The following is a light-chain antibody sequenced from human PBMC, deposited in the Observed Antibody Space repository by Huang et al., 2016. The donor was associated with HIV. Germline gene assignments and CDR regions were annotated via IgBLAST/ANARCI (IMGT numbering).Light chain of an antibody. CDR3: QQLKTYPIT. J-gene: IGKJ3*01. CDR2: ASS. Sequence: IQLTQSPSSLSASVGDRVTITCRASQGIGRYLVLYQQKPGKAPKLLIYASSTLQSGVPSRFSGSGSGTDFTLTISSLQPEDFATYYCQQLKTYPITFGPGTQVDIK. V-gene: IGKV1-9*01. CDR1: QGIGRY.